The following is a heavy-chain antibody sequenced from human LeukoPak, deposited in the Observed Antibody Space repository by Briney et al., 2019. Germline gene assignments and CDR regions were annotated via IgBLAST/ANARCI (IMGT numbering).Heavy chain of an antibody. Sequence: SETLSLTCTVSGGSISSYYWSWIRQPPGKGLEWIGYIYYSGSTNYNPSLKSRVTISLDTSKNQFSLKLSSVTAADTAVYYCARVGTMIVVVDYWGQGTLVTVSS. CDR2: IYYSGST. V-gene: IGHV4-59*01. J-gene: IGHJ4*02. CDR3: ARVGTMIVVVDY. CDR1: GGSISSYY. D-gene: IGHD3-22*01.